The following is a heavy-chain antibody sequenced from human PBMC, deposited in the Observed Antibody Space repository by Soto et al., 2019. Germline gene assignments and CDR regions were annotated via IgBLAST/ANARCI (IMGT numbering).Heavy chain of an antibody. V-gene: IGHV3-23*01. CDR3: AKDFVYDSSGPLPYFDY. CDR2: IGGSGGST. J-gene: IGHJ4*02. Sequence: PGGSLRLSCAASGFTFSSYAMSWVRQAPGKGLEWVSTIGGSGGSTYYADSVKGRFTISRDISKNTLYLQMNSLRAEDTAVYYCAKDFVYDSSGPLPYFDYWCQGPQVTVSS. CDR1: GFTFSSYA. D-gene: IGHD3-22*01.